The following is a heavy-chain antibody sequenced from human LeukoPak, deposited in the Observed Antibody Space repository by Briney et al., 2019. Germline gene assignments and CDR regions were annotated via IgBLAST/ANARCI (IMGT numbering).Heavy chain of an antibody. V-gene: IGHV3-53*05. CDR1: GFTVSTTY. Sequence: PGGSLRLSCAASGFTVSTTYMSWVRQAPGKGLEWVSLIYVDGRTYYADSVKGRFTISRDNSKNTLYLQMNSLRAEDTAVYYCAKDRSTVTTGGMDVWGQGTTVTVSS. J-gene: IGHJ6*02. CDR3: AKDRSTVTTGGMDV. CDR2: IYVDGRT. D-gene: IGHD4-17*01.